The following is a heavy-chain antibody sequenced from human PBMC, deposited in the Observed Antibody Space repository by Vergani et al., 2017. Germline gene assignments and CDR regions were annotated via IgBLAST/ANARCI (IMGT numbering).Heavy chain of an antibody. CDR3: ARETMTTVTQDETYYYYYYMDV. CDR2: ISYDGSNK. D-gene: IGHD4-17*01. Sequence: QVQLVESGGGVVQPGRSLRLSCAASGFTFSSYGMHWVRQAPGKGLEWVAVISYDGSNKYYADSVKGRFTISRDNSKNSLYRQMNSLRAEDTAVYYCARETMTTVTQDETYYYYYYMDVWGKGTTVTVSS. V-gene: IGHV3-30*03. J-gene: IGHJ6*03. CDR1: GFTFSSYG.